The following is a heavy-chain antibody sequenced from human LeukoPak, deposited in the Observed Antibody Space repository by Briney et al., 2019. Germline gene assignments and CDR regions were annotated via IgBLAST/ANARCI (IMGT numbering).Heavy chain of an antibody. Sequence: GGSLRLSCKGSGYSFTNYWIGWVRQMPGKGLEWMGIIYPDDSNTKYSPSFQGLVTISADKSISTAYLQWSSLKASDTAMYYCARQSITIFGVPRGWFDPWGQGTLVTVSS. CDR2: IYPDDSNT. D-gene: IGHD3-3*01. J-gene: IGHJ5*02. CDR1: GYSFTNYW. CDR3: ARQSITIFGVPRGWFDP. V-gene: IGHV5-51*01.